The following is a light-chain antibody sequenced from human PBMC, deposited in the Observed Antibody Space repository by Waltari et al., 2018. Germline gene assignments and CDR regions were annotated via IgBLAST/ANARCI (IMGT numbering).Light chain of an antibody. Sequence: QSVLTQPPSASGTPGQRVTISCSGRSANIGSNAVNWYQQLPGTAPQLLIYGNDHRPSGVPARFSGSKSCTSASLAISGLQSEDEADYYCATWDDSLNGSVFGGGTKLTVL. CDR2: GND. J-gene: IGLJ2*01. CDR3: ATWDDSLNGSV. V-gene: IGLV1-44*01. CDR1: SANIGSNA.